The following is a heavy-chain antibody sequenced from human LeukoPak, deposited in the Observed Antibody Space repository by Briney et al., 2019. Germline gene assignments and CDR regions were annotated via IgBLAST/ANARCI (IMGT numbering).Heavy chain of an antibody. J-gene: IGHJ5*02. CDR1: GDSISSSSYY. CDR3: ARQGWGKFDP. V-gene: IGHV4-39*01. Sequence: SETLSLTCTVSGDSISSSSYYWGWIRQPPEKGLEWIGNISYSGSTYYNPSLKSRVTISVDTSKNQFSLKLSSVTAADTAVYYCARQGWGKFDPWGQGTLVTVSS. D-gene: IGHD3-16*01. CDR2: ISYSGST.